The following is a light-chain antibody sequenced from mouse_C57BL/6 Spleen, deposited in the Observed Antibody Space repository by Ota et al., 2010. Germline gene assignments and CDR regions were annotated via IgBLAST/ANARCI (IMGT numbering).Light chain of an antibody. CDR3: FQSNYLPLT. J-gene: IGKJ5*01. CDR2: HGT. V-gene: IGKV14-100*01. Sequence: DILMTQSPSSMSVSLGDTVSITCHASQGISSNIGWLQQKPGKSFKGLIYHGTNLEDGVPSRFSGSGSGTDFTLKISRVEVEDLGVYYCFQSNYLPLTFGAGTKLELK. CDR1: QGISSN.